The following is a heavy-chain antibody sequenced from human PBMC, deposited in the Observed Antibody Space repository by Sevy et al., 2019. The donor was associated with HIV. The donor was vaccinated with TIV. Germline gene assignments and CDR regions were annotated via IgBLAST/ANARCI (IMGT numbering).Heavy chain of an antibody. J-gene: IGHJ3*02. CDR1: GYTFTSYA. CDR2: INAGSGNT. V-gene: IGHV1-3*01. Sequence: ASVKVSCKASGYTFTSYAMHWVRQAPGQRLEWMGRINAGSGNTKYSQKFQGRVTITRDTSASTAYMELSSLRSEDTAVYYCARLGVGDYWVNAFDIWGQGTMVTVSS. CDR3: ARLGVGDYWVNAFDI. D-gene: IGHD1-26*01.